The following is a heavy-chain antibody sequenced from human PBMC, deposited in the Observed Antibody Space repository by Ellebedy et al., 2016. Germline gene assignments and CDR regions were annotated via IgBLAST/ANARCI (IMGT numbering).Heavy chain of an antibody. CDR3: ANSGYSYAWGH. J-gene: IGHJ4*02. D-gene: IGHD5-18*01. V-gene: IGHV3-53*01. CDR1: GFTVSSNY. CDR2: IYDSGAT. Sequence: GESLKISCAVSGFTVSSNYMSWVRQAPGKGLEWVSIIYDSGATFYPDSVKGRFTISRDNSKNTLYLQMNSLRAEDMAVYFCANSGYSYAWGHWGQGTLVTVSS.